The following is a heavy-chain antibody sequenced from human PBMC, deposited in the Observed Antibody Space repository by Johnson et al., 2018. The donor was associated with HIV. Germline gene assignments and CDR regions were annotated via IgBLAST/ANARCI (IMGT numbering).Heavy chain of an antibody. V-gene: IGHV3-66*01. CDR1: GFTFRNYD. Sequence: VQLVESGGGLVQPGGSLRLSCAASGFTFRNYDMHWVRQGTGKRLEWVSVIYSGGSTYYADSVKGRFTISRDNSKNTLYLQMNSRRGEDTAVYYCARDGESQQLPLGDAFDFWGQGTMVTVSS. J-gene: IGHJ3*01. D-gene: IGHD6-13*01. CDR3: ARDGESQQLPLGDAFDF. CDR2: IYSGGST.